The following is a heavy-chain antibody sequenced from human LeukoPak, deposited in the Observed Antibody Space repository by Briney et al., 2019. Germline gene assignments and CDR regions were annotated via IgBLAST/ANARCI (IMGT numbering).Heavy chain of an antibody. D-gene: IGHD6-6*01. Sequence: SETLSLTCTVSGGSISSYYWSWIRQPAGKGLEWIGRIYTSGSTNYNPSLKSRVTMSVDTSKNQFSLKLSSVTAADTAVYYSARLASVNYYYYGMDVWGQGTTVTVSS. V-gene: IGHV4-4*07. CDR1: GGSISSYY. CDR2: IYTSGST. CDR3: ARLASVNYYYYGMDV. J-gene: IGHJ6*02.